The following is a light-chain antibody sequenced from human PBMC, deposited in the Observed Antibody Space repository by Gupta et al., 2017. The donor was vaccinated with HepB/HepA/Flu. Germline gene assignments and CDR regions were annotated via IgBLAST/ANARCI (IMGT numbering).Light chain of an antibody. CDR2: RAS. Sequence: DIQMTQSPSTLSASVGDRVTITCRASQTISSWLAWYQQRPVKAPKLLIQRASSLESGVPSRFSGSQSGTESTLTINSLQPDDFATYYCQQYSTYSRPFGQGTKVEIK. V-gene: IGKV1-5*03. CDR1: QTISSW. CDR3: QQYSTYSRP. J-gene: IGKJ1*01.